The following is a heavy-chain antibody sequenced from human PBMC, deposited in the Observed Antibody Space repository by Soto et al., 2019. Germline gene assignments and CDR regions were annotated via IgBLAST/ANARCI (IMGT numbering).Heavy chain of an antibody. Sequence: GGSLRLSCAASGFTFSSYAMHWVRQAPGKGLEWVAVISYDGSNKYYADSVKGRFTISRDNSKNTLYLQMNSLRAEDTAVYYCARDRGYSYGHLDYWGQGALVTVSS. CDR2: ISYDGSNK. D-gene: IGHD5-18*01. CDR3: ARDRGYSYGHLDY. V-gene: IGHV3-30-3*01. CDR1: GFTFSSYA. J-gene: IGHJ4*02.